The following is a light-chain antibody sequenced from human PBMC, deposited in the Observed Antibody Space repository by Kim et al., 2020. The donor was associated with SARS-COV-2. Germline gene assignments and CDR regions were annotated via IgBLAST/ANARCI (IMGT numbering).Light chain of an antibody. CDR2: KAS. CDR1: QSLVHSDGNTY. V-gene: IGKV2-30*02. Sequence: PASISCRCSQSLVHSDGNTYLSWFQQRPGQSPRRLIYKASNRDSGVPDRFSGSLSGTDFTLKISRVEAEDVGVYYCMQSTQWPGTFGGGTKVDIK. J-gene: IGKJ4*01. CDR3: MQSTQWPGT.